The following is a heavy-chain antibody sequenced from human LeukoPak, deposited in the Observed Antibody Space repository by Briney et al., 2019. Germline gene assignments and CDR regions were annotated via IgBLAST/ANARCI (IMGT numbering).Heavy chain of an antibody. CDR3: ARGQHGVAAAPFDY. CDR2: IYYSGST. D-gene: IGHD6-13*01. J-gene: IGHJ4*02. CDR1: GGSISSYY. Sequence: SETLSLTCTVSGGSISSYYWSWIRQPPGKGLEWIGYIYYSGSTNYNPSLKSRVTISVDTSKNQFSLKLSSVTAADTAVYYCARGQHGVAAAPFDYWGQGTLVAVSS. V-gene: IGHV4-59*01.